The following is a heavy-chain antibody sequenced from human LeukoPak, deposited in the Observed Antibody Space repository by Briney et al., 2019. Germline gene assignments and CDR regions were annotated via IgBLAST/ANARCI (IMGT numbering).Heavy chain of an antibody. CDR1: GFTFSSYA. Sequence: GGSLRLSCAASGFTFSSYAMSWVRQAPGKGLEWVSAISGSGGSTYYADSVKGRFTISRDNSKNTLYLQMNSLRAEARAVFYCAKGNDRGMSQQLGEYWGKGTMVTVSS. D-gene: IGHD6-13*01. V-gene: IGHV3-23*01. J-gene: IGHJ4*02. CDR2: ISGSGGST. CDR3: AKGNDRGMSQQLGEY.